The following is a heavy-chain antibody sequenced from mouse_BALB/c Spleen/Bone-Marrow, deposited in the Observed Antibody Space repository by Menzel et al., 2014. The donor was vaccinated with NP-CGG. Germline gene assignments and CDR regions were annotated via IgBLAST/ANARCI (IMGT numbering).Heavy chain of an antibody. CDR2: IDITGTT. D-gene: IGHD2-13*01. Sequence: EESGGRLVTPGTPLTLTCTVSGFSLSTFTMSWVRQAPGKGLEWIGFIDITGTTYFATWAKGRFTISXTSTTVDLRITSPTTEDTATYFCARNRYAGYAGYGYADYGMDLWGPGTLVTVSS. V-gene: IGHV5-6-5*01. CDR3: ARNRYAGYAGYGYADYGMDL. CDR1: GFSLSTFT. J-gene: IGHJ1*01.